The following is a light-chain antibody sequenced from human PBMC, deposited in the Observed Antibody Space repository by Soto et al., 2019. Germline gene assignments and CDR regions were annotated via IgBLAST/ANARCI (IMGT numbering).Light chain of an antibody. CDR3: AAWDDSLSGVV. CDR2: RNN. CDR1: SSNIGSNY. V-gene: IGLV1-47*01. J-gene: IGLJ3*02. Sequence: QSVLTQPPSASGTPGQRVTISCSGSSSNIGSNYGYWYQQLPGTAPKLLIYRNNQRPSGVPDRFSGSKSGTSASLAISGLRSEDEADYYCAAWDDSLSGVVFGGGTKPPS.